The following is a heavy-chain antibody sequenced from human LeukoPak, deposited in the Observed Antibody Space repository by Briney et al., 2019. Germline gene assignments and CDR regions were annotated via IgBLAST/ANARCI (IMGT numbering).Heavy chain of an antibody. V-gene: IGHV3-7*03. J-gene: IGHJ4*02. CDR1: GFPFSSYW. D-gene: IGHD6-19*01. Sequence: GGSLRLSCVASGFPFSSYWMTWVRQAPGKGLEWVANIKQDGSKKSYVDSVKGRFTISRDNAKNSLYLQINSLRADDTAVYYCASRLASSRGFDYWGQGTLVTVSS. CDR3: ASRLASSRGFDY. CDR2: IKQDGSKK.